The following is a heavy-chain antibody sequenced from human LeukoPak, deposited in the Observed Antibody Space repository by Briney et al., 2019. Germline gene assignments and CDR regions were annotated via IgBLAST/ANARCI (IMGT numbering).Heavy chain of an antibody. CDR1: GGALASGGYS. CDR3: ARSRQASGLLSS. CDR2: IYDRGPA. Sequence: SQTLSLTCTVSGGALASGGYSWNSIRQSPGKGLEWIGCIYDRGPAYYNPSLKSRFTISVDRPKNQFFLNVTSLTAADTAVYYCARSRQASGLLSSWGQGTPVVVSS. D-gene: IGHD3-10*01. J-gene: IGHJ5*02. V-gene: IGHV4-30-2*06.